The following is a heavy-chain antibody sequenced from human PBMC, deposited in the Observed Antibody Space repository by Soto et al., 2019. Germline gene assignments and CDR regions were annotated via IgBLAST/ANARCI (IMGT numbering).Heavy chain of an antibody. V-gene: IGHV3-23*01. CDR1: GFTFNAYA. D-gene: IGHD4-4*01. Sequence: EVQLLESGGGLVQPGGSLRLSCAASGFTFNAYAMTWVRQAPGKGLEWVSAIGGSGGNRYYADSVRGLFTISRDNSKDTVDLQMNSLRVEDTAVYYCARVASDYINSVDNWGQGILVTVSS. J-gene: IGHJ4*02. CDR2: IGGSGGNR. CDR3: ARVASDYINSVDN.